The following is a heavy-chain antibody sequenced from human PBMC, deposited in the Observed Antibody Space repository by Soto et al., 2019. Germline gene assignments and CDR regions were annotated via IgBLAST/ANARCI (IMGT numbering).Heavy chain of an antibody. Sequence: SETLSLTCTISGGSINTYYWSWIRQPAGKGLEWIGRIYHSGYTNPNSSLKSRLTLSVDTSKNQFFLRLSSVTAADTAVYYCARVAGAKFDFWGQGILVTVSS. D-gene: IGHD6-19*01. J-gene: IGHJ4*02. CDR2: IYHSGYT. CDR1: GGSINTYY. CDR3: ARVAGAKFDF. V-gene: IGHV4-4*07.